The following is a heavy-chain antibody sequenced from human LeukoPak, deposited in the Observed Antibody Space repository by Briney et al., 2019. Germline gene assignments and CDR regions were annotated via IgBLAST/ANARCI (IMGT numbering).Heavy chain of an antibody. J-gene: IGHJ6*02. CDR2: INPNSGGT. Sequence: GASVKVSCVASGYTFTGYYMHWVRQAPGQGLEWMGWINPNSGGTNYAQKFQGRVTMTRDTSISTAYMELSRLRSDDTAVYYCAKTLWFGELSQYYYYGMDVWGQGTTVTVSS. V-gene: IGHV1-2*02. CDR1: GYTFTGYY. CDR3: AKTLWFGELSQYYYYGMDV. D-gene: IGHD3-10*01.